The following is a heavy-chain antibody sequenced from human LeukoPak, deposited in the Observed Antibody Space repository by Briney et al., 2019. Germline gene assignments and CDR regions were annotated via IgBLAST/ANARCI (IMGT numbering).Heavy chain of an antibody. J-gene: IGHJ5*01. Sequence: GGALRLSFAACRWTFRHYYKREIRQAPWKGLEWVAFISSSSSTIYYADSVKGRFTISRDNAKNSLYLQMNSLRAEDTAVYYCARDRDDYDLGHFDSWGQGTLVTV. CDR2: ISSSSSTI. V-gene: IGHV3-11*04. CDR3: ARDRDDYDLGHFDS. CDR1: RWTFRHYY. D-gene: IGHD3-3*01.